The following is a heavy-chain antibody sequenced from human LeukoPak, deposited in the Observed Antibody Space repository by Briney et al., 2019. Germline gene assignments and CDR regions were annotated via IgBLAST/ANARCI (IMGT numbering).Heavy chain of an antibody. J-gene: IGHJ6*03. CDR2: IYTSGST. V-gene: IGHV4-61*02. D-gene: IGHD2-15*01. Sequence: SETLSLTCTVSGGSISSGSYYWRWIRQPAGTGLEWIGRIYTSGSTNYNPSLKSRVTISVDTSRNQFSLKLSSVTAADTAVYYCARGYCSGGSCSGYYYYYYYMDVWGKGTSVTVSS. CDR3: ARGYCSGGSCSGYYYYYYYMDV. CDR1: GGSISSGSYY.